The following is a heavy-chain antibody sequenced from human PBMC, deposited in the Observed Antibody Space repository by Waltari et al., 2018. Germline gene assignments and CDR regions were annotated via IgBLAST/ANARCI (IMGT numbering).Heavy chain of an antibody. J-gene: IGHJ4*02. D-gene: IGHD3-3*01. CDR1: GGSFSGYY. V-gene: IGHV4-34*01. Sequence: QVQLQQWGAGLLKPSETLSLTCAVYGGSFSGYYWSWIRQPPGKGLEWIGEINHSVSTNYNPSLKSLVTISVDTSKNQFSLKLSSVTAADTAVYYCASSYYDFWSGYYRYVYWGQGTLVTVSS. CDR2: INHSVST. CDR3: ASSYYDFWSGYYRYVY.